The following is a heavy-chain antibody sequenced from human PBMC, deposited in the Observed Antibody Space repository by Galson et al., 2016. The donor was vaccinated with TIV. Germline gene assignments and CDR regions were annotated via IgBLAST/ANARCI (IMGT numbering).Heavy chain of an antibody. D-gene: IGHD2-15*01. J-gene: IGHJ4*02. CDR3: ARDQDSGAYFDY. CDR1: GGSISSNGIF. CDR2: IYHSGST. Sequence: SETLSLTCTVSGGSISSNGIFWSWIRQHPGKGLEWIGYIYHSGSTHYNPSLKSRVAMSVDTSKNQFSLTLTSVTAADTAVYYCARDQDSGAYFDYWGQGTLVTVSS. V-gene: IGHV4-31*03.